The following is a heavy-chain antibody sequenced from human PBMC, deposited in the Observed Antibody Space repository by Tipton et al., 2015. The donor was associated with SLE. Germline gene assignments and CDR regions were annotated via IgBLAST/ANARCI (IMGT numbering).Heavy chain of an antibody. CDR2: FYYGGNT. CDR1: GASITTSEYF. V-gene: IGHV4-39*07. CDR3: ARGYCGGGVGYGRGFFDH. D-gene: IGHD2-21*01. Sequence: TLSLTCTVSGASITTSEYFWGWIRQPPGKGLEWIGIFYYGGNTYYNPPLKSPVSISAGTSKNQFSLKLNSVTAADTAVYYCARGYCGGGVGYGRGFFDHWGQGTLVTVSS. J-gene: IGHJ4*02.